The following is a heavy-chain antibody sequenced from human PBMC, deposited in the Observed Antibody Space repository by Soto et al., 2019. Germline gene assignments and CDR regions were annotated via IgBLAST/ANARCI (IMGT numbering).Heavy chain of an antibody. Sequence: SVKVSCKASGGTFSIYAISWVLQSPGQGLEWMGGIIPIFGTANYAQKFQGRVTITADESTSTAYMELSSLRSEDTAVYYCARATAAAAAGTNWFDPWGQGTLVTVSS. CDR3: ARATAAAAAGTNWFDP. V-gene: IGHV1-69*13. J-gene: IGHJ5*02. D-gene: IGHD6-13*01. CDR2: IIPIFGTA. CDR1: GGTFSIYA.